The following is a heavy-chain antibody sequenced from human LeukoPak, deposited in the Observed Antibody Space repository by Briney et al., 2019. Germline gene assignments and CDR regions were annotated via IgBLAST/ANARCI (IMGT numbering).Heavy chain of an antibody. CDR2: INPNSGGT. CDR1: GYTFTGYY. Sequence: ASVKVSCKASGYTFTGYYMHWVRQAPGQGLEGMGWINPNSGGTNYAQTFQGRVTMTRDTSISTAYMELSRLISDDTAVYYCARPLGYCSSTSCSIDYWGQGTLVTVSS. J-gene: IGHJ4*02. V-gene: IGHV1-2*02. CDR3: ARPLGYCSSTSCSIDY. D-gene: IGHD2-2*01.